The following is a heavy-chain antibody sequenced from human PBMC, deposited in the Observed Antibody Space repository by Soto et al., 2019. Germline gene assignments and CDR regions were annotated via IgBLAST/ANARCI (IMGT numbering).Heavy chain of an antibody. J-gene: IGHJ4*02. V-gene: IGHV3-30-3*01. D-gene: IGHD3-16*02. CDR2: ISSGGSNK. CDR3: ARGYIIIDY. Sequence: QVQLVESGGGVVQPGRSLRLSCAASGFTFSNYALHWVRQAPGKGLEWVALISSGGSNKYYTDSVKGRFTISRDNSKNTLYLQMSSLRDEDTAVYHCARGYIIIDYWGQGTLVTVSS. CDR1: GFTFSNYA.